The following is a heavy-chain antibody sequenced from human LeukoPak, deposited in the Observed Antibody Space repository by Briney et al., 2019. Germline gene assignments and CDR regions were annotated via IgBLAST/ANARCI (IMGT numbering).Heavy chain of an antibody. V-gene: IGHV3-23*01. CDR3: AKWGDFDILTGYYVSDF. CDR2: VTGRGGST. J-gene: IGHJ4*02. Sequence: GESLRLSCVASGFTFSNYAMSWVRQAPGKRLEWVSAVTGRGGSTYYADSVKGRFTISRDNSRNTLFLQMNSPRAEDTAIYYCAKWGDFDILTGYYVSDFWGQGTLVTVSS. D-gene: IGHD3-9*01. CDR1: GFTFSNYA.